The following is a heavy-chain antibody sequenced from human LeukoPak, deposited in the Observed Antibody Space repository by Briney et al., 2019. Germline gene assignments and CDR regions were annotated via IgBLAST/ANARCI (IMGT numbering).Heavy chain of an antibody. V-gene: IGHV4-59*12. CDR2: IYHSGST. CDR3: ARDRPPWRGSGSRDAFDI. Sequence: SETLSLTCTLSGGSLSTYYWSWIRQPPGKGLEWIGYIYHSGSTNYNPSLKSRVTMSVDTSKNQFSLKLRSGTAADTAVYYCARDRPPWRGSGSRDAFDIWGQGTMVTVSS. CDR1: GGSLSTYY. J-gene: IGHJ3*02. D-gene: IGHD3-10*01.